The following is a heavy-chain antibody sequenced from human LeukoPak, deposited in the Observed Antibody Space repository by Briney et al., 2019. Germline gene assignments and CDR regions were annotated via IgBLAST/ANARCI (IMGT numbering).Heavy chain of an antibody. V-gene: IGHV1-69*13. D-gene: IGHD3-9*01. Sequence: GASVKVSCKASGGTFSSYAISWVRQAPGQGLEWMGGIIPIFGTANYAQKFQGRVTITADESTSTAYMELSSLRSEDTGVYYCARGGGELRYFDWLPTWGQGTLVTVSS. CDR3: ARGGGELRYFDWLPT. CDR1: GGTFSSYA. J-gene: IGHJ5*02. CDR2: IIPIFGTA.